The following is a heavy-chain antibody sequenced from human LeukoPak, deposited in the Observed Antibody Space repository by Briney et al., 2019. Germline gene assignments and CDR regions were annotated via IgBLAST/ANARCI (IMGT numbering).Heavy chain of an antibody. CDR2: INPNSGGT. CDR3: ARGQPWWDSGYDGDKFDY. V-gene: IGHV1-2*02. J-gene: IGHJ4*02. CDR1: GYTFTGYY. Sequence: ASVTVSFKASGYTFTGYYIHWVRQAPGQGLEWMGWINPNSGGTNYVQKFQGRVTMTGDTSISTAYTELSRLRSDDTAVYYCARGQPWWDSGYDGDKFDYWGQGTLVTVSS. D-gene: IGHD5-12*01.